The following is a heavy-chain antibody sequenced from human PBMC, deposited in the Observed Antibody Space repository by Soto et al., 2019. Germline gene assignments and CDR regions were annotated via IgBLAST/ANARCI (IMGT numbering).Heavy chain of an antibody. Sequence: GESLKISCKGSGYSFTSYWISWVRQMPGKGLEWMGRIDPSDSYTNYSPSFQGHVTISADKSISTAYLQWSSLKASDTAMYYCATVRSSSYDYWGQGPLVTVSS. CDR3: ATVRSSSYDY. CDR1: GYSFTSYW. J-gene: IGHJ4*02. V-gene: IGHV5-10-1*01. D-gene: IGHD6-6*01. CDR2: IDPSDSYT.